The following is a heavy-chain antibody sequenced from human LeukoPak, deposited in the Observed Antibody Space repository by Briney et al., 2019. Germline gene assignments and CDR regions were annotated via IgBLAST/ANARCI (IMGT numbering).Heavy chain of an antibody. J-gene: IGHJ4*01. D-gene: IGHD4-11*01. Sequence: GGSLRLSCAASGFIFSHHGMHWVRQAPGKGLEWVAVIWSYSTKILLAVSVKVRFTISRDNSQTTVFLKMNSLRVKDTAIYYCARDAHRGFGYSNSLKNWGHGTLVTVSS. CDR2: IWSYSTKI. V-gene: IGHV3-33*01. CDR3: ARDAHRGFGYSNSLKN. CDR1: GFIFSHHG.